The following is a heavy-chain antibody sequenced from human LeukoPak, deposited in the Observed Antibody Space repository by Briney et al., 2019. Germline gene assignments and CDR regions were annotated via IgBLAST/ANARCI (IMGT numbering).Heavy chain of an antibody. CDR1: GFSISSYW. CDR3: ARVGFYASSRYYPDY. D-gene: IGHD2-8*01. Sequence: GGSLRLSCATSGFSISSYWMTWVRQGPGKRLEWVANIKQDGNEKYYVDSVKGRFTISGDNAKNSLFLQMNSLRAEDTAVYYCARVGFYASSRYYPDYWGQGTLVSVSS. J-gene: IGHJ4*02. V-gene: IGHV3-7*01. CDR2: IKQDGNEK.